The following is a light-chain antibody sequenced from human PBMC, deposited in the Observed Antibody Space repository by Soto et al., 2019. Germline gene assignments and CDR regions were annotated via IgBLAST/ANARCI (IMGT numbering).Light chain of an antibody. V-gene: IGKV1-5*03. CDR2: KAS. J-gene: IGKJ1*01. CDR3: QQYNNYWT. Sequence: DIQMTQSPSTLSASVGYRVTITCRASQSISSSLAWYQQKPGKAPKLLMCKASSLESGVPSRFSGSGSGTEFTLTISSLQPDDFATYYCQQYNNYWTFGQGTKVEIK. CDR1: QSISSS.